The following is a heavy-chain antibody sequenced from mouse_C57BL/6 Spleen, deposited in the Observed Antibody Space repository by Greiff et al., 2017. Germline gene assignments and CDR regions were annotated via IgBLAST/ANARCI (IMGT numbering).Heavy chain of an antibody. CDR2: INPNNGGT. V-gene: IGHV1-26*01. J-gene: IGHJ2*01. Sequence: EVQLKQSGPELVKPGASVKISCKASGYTFTDYYMNWVKQSHGKSLEWIGDINPNNGGTSYNQKFKGKATLTVDKYSSTAYMELRSLTSEDSAVYYCARITTVEGYWGQGTTLTVSS. CDR1: GYTFTDYY. CDR3: ARITTVEGY. D-gene: IGHD1-1*01.